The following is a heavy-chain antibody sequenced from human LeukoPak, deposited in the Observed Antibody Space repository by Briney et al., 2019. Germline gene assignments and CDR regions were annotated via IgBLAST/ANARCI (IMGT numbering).Heavy chain of an antibody. V-gene: IGHV3-7*03. Sequence: PGGSLRLSCAASGFALSSHWMTWVRQVPGRGSVWVANVNRDGSETYYLDSVKGRFTISKDNAKNSLYLQMNSLRAEDTALYHCARNNGMDVWGQGTTVIVSS. CDR3: ARNNGMDV. CDR1: GFALSSHW. CDR2: VNRDGSET. J-gene: IGHJ6*02.